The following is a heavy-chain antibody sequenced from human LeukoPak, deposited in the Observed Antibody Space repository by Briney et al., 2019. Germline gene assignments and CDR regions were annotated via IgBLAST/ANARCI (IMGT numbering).Heavy chain of an antibody. D-gene: IGHD6-13*01. CDR2: IGTAGEI. CDR1: GFTFSSYD. CDR3: ARAAYSSTWYSRYFDL. J-gene: IGHJ2*01. Sequence: PGGSLRLSCAASGFTFSSYDIHWVRQATGEGLEWVSGIGTAGEIYYPGSVKGRFTISRENAKNSLYLQMNSLRAGDTAVYYCARAAYSSTWYSRYFDLWGRGTLVTVSS. V-gene: IGHV3-13*01.